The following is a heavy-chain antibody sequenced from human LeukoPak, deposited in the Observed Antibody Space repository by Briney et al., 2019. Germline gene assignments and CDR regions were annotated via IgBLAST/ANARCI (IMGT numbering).Heavy chain of an antibody. CDR2: INPSGGST. Sequence: ASVKVSFKASGYTFNSYYIHWVRQAPGQGLEWMGIINPSGGSTSYAQKFQGRVTMTRDTSTSTVYMELSSLRSEDTAVYYCARGDRLRPDHWGQGTLVTVSS. D-gene: IGHD3-16*01. V-gene: IGHV1-46*02. CDR1: GYTFNSYY. J-gene: IGHJ4*02. CDR3: ARGDRLRPDH.